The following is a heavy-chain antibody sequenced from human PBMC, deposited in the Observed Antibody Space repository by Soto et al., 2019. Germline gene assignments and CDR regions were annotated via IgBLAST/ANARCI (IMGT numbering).Heavy chain of an antibody. CDR2: ISDSGDA. D-gene: IGHD1-1*01. V-gene: IGHV3-23*01. Sequence: PGGSLRLSCEASGFTFNTYGMSWVRQAPGKGLEWVAGISDSGDAYYADSMEGRFAISRDNSKNTVYLQMTSLRADDTALYYCVKDLYRSATMTCLDHWGQGTLVTVSS. J-gene: IGHJ4*02. CDR1: GFTFNTYG. CDR3: VKDLYRSATMTCLDH.